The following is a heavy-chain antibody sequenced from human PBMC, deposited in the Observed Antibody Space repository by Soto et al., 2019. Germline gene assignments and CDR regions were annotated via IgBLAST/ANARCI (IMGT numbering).Heavy chain of an antibody. V-gene: IGHV3-21*02. CDR2: IGTRSDI. Sequence: EVQLVESGGGLVKPGGSLRLSCVASGFTFSTYSMNWVRQAPGKGLELVSTIGTRSDIYYAESVKGRFTISRDNAKNSLSLQMNSLRVEDTAVYYCAREETAWPLAYGLDVWGQGTAVTVSS. D-gene: IGHD2-21*02. CDR1: GFTFSTYS. CDR3: AREETAWPLAYGLDV. J-gene: IGHJ6*02.